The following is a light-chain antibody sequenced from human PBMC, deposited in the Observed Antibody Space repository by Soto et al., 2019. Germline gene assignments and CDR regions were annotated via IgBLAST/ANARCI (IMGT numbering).Light chain of an antibody. CDR3: SSYTSSSTLA. J-gene: IGLJ2*01. V-gene: IGLV2-14*01. Sequence: QSALTQPASVSGSPEQSITISCTGSSSDVGGYNYVSWYQQHPGKAPKLMIYDVSNRPSDISNRFSGSKSGNTASLTISGLQDEDEADYYCSSYTSSSTLAFGGGTKLTVL. CDR2: DVS. CDR1: SSDVGGYNY.